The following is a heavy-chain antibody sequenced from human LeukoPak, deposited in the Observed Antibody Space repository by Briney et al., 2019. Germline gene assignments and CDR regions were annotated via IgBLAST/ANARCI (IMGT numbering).Heavy chain of an antibody. CDR2: ISGGGGGT. D-gene: IGHD3-22*01. CDR3: AREVYYYDSRTFDY. V-gene: IGHV3-23*01. Sequence: GRSLRLSCAASGFTVSDYAMSWVRQTPGKGLEWVSSISGGGGGTHYADSVKGRFTMSRDTSKNTLFLQLSNLRADDTAVYYCAREVYYYDSRTFDYWGQGTLVTVSS. J-gene: IGHJ4*02. CDR1: GFTVSDYA.